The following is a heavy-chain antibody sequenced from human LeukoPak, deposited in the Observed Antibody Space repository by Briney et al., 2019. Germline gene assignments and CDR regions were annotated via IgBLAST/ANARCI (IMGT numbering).Heavy chain of an antibody. V-gene: IGHV4-31*03. J-gene: IGHJ5*02. CDR3: ARGLLFSWFDP. D-gene: IGHD2-21*02. CDR2: IYYSGST. CDR1: GGSISSGGYY. Sequence: SETLSLTCTVSGGSISSGGYYWSWIRQHPGKGLEWIGYIYYSGSTYYNPSLKSRVTISVDTSKNQFSLKLSSVTAADTAVYYCARGLLFSWFDPWGQGTLSPSPQ.